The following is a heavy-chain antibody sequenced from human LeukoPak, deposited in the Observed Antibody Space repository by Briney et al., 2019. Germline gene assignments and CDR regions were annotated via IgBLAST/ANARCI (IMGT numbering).Heavy chain of an antibody. D-gene: IGHD2-2*02. Sequence: ASVKVSCKASGYTFTSYAISWERQAPGQGLEWMGGIIPIFGTANYAQKFQGRVTITADESTSTAYMELSSLRSEDTAVYYCARGDGDCSSTSCYKGEAFDIWGQGTMVTVSS. CDR2: IIPIFGTA. J-gene: IGHJ3*02. V-gene: IGHV1-69*13. CDR3: ARGDGDCSSTSCYKGEAFDI. CDR1: GYTFTSYA.